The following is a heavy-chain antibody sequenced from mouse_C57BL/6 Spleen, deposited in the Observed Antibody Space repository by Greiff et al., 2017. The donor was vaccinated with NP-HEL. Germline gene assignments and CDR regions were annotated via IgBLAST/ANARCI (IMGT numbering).Heavy chain of an antibody. CDR3: ARTYDYDYYAMDY. CDR1: GYTFTSYN. D-gene: IGHD2-4*01. V-gene: IGHV1-12*01. J-gene: IGHJ4*01. Sequence: SGAELVRPGASVKMSCKASGYTFTSYNLHWVKQTPSQGLEWIGAIYPGNGDTSYNQKFKGKATLTVDKSSSTAYMQLSSLTSEDSAVYFCARTYDYDYYAMDYWGQGTSVTVSS. CDR2: IYPGNGDT.